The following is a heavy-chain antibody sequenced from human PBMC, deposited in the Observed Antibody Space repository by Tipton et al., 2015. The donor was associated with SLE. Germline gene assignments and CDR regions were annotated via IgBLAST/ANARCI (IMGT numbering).Heavy chain of an antibody. CDR2: INHSGST. Sequence: TLSLTCAVYGGSFSGYYWSWIRQPPGKGLEWIGEINHSGSTNYNPSLKSRVTISVDTSKNQFSLKLNSVTAADTAVYYCAREPVYYYHYMDVWGKGTTVTVSS. V-gene: IGHV4-34*01. J-gene: IGHJ6*03. CDR3: AREPVYYYHYMDV. CDR1: GGSFSGYY.